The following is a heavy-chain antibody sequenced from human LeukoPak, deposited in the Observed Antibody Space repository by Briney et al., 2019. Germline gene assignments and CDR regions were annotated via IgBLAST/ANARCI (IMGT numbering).Heavy chain of an antibody. CDR3: ARDLYISSNRMDV. Sequence: SETLSLTCAVSGYSISSGYYWGWIRQPPGKGLEWIGSIYHSGSTYYNPSLKSRVTISVDTSRNQFSLKLSSVTAADTAVYYCARDLYISSNRMDVWGKGTTVTVSS. CDR1: GYSISSGYY. V-gene: IGHV4-38-2*02. D-gene: IGHD3-9*01. CDR2: IYHSGST. J-gene: IGHJ6*04.